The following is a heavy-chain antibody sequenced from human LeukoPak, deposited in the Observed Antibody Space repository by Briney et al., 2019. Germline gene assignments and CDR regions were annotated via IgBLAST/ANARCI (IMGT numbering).Heavy chain of an antibody. CDR1: GFTFSSYG. J-gene: IGHJ3*02. CDR3: AKALLDAFDI. CDR2: ISYDGSNK. V-gene: IGHV3-30*18. Sequence: PGGSLRLSCAASGFTFSSYGMHWVRQAPGKGLEWVAAISYDGSNKYYADSVKGRFTISRDNSKNTLYLQMNSLRAEDTAVYYCAKALLDAFDIWGQGTMVTVSS.